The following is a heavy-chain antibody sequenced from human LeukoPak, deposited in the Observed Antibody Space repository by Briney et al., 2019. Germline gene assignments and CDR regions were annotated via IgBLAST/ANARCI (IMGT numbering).Heavy chain of an antibody. V-gene: IGHV3-23*01. J-gene: IGHJ4*02. CDR2: IDVSGGNT. CDR3: ARDVHNLVGGMSH. D-gene: IGHD2-21*01. CDR1: GFTFSSEA. Sequence: GGTLRLSRAASGFTFSSEAMSWVRQAPGKRRDWVSIIDVSGGNTHYSHPVNGRGTISIDNSKNTHYLQMKRLRAEDTAVYYCARDVHNLVGGMSHWGQGTLVTVSP.